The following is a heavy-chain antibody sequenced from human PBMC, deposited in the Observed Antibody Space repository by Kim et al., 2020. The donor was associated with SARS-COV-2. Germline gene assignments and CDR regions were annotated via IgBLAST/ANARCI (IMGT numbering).Heavy chain of an antibody. CDR3: TRSGYSYEDYGMDV. CDR2: IISKAYGGTT. Sequence: GGSLRLSCTASGFTFGDYAMSWFRQAPGEGLEWVGFIISKAYGGTTEYAASVKGRFTISRDDSKSIAYLQMNSLKTEDTAVYYCTRSGYSYEDYGMDVWGQGTTVTVSS. V-gene: IGHV3-49*03. J-gene: IGHJ6*02. CDR1: GFTFGDYA. D-gene: IGHD5-18*01.